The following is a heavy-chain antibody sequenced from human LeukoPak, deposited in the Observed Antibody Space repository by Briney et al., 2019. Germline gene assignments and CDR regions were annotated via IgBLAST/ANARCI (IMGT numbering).Heavy chain of an antibody. CDR2: INPNSGVT. Sequence: GASVKVSCKPSEYLPSSYPFNGHFFHWLRQAPGHGFEWLGRINPNSGVTEYGQKFQGRVTVTRDTSINTADMVLTRLTSDDTAIYFCAREMGGDYGAFEDWGQGTLVTVSS. J-gene: IGHJ4*02. CDR1: EYLPSSYPFNGHF. CDR3: AREMGGDYGAFED. V-gene: IGHV1-2*06. D-gene: IGHD4-17*01.